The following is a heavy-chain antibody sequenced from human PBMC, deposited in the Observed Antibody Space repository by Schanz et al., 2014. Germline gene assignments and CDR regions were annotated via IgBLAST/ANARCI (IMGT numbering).Heavy chain of an antibody. CDR2: ISGSGGDT. J-gene: IGHJ4*02. CDR3: ARGVRIDY. V-gene: IGHV3-23*04. D-gene: IGHD3-3*01. Sequence: VQLVQSGGGLVQPGGSLRLSCAASGFIFSSCAMTWVRQAPGKGLEWVSVISGSGGDTNYADSVKGRFTISRDNSKNTLYLQMNSLTAEDTAVYYCARGVRIDYWGQGTLVTVSS. CDR1: GFIFSSCA.